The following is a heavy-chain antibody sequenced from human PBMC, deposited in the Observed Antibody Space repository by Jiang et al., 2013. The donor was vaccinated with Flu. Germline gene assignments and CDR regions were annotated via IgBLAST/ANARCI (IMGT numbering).Heavy chain of an antibody. J-gene: IGHJ3*02. Sequence: VQLLESGGGLVQPGGSLRLSCAASGFTFSSYAMSWVRQAPGKGLEWVSAISGSGGSTYYADSVKGRFTISRDNSKNTLYLQMNSLRAEDTAVYYCAKDRGGYCGGDCSDAFDIWGQGTMVTVSS. CDR3: AKDRGGYCGGDCSDAFDI. CDR2: ISGSGGST. D-gene: IGHD2-21*02. V-gene: IGHV3-23*01. CDR1: GFTFSSYA.